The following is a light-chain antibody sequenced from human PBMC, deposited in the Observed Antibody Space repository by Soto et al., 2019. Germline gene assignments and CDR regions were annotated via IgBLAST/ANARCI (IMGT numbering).Light chain of an antibody. CDR3: QQYNNWPAIS. CDR1: QSVRSN. CDR2: GAS. J-gene: IGKJ5*01. Sequence: EIVMTQSPATLSVSTGESATLSCRASQSVRSNLAWYQQKPGQAPRLLIYGASTRATGIPARFSGSGSGTEFTLTISSLQSEDFAVYYCQQYNNWPAISFGQGTRLDIK. V-gene: IGKV3-15*01.